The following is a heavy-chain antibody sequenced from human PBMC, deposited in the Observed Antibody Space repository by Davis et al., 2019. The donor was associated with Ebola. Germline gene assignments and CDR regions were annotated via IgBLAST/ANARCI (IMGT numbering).Heavy chain of an antibody. V-gene: IGHV3-13*01. D-gene: IGHD6-6*01. CDR1: GFTFSTYD. Sequence: GESLKISCAASGFTFSTYDMHWVRQAPGKGLEWVSAIGTAGDTYYAGSVKGRFTISRDNAKSSLLLQMSSLRAGDTAVYYCARGDTSSSFYYYYAMDVWGQGTTVSVSS. CDR3: ARGDTSSSFYYYYAMDV. CDR2: IGTAGDT. J-gene: IGHJ6*02.